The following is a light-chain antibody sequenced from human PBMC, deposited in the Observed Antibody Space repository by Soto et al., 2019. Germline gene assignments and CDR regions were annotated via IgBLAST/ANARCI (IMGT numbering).Light chain of an antibody. Sequence: QLVLTQSPSASASLGASVKLTCTLSSGHSTYAIAWHQQQPEKGPRFLMKLNGDGSYTKEDGIPGRFSGSSSGAERYLTISSLQSEDEADYYCQTWNTGIVVFGGGTKLTVL. CDR1: SGHSTYA. J-gene: IGLJ3*02. CDR3: QTWNTGIVV. CDR2: LNGDGSY. V-gene: IGLV4-69*01.